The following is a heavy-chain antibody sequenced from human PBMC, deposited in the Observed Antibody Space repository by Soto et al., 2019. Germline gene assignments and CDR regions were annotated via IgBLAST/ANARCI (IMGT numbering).Heavy chain of an antibody. CDR1: GGSISSSSYY. CDR3: ARTSVPVDGD. Sequence: SETLSLTCTVSGGSISSSSYYWGWICQPPGKGLEWIGNIYYSGSTYHNPSLKSRVTKSADTSKNQFSLKLISVTATDTAVYYCARTSVPVDGDWGQGTLVTVSS. V-gene: IGHV4-39*01. J-gene: IGHJ4*02. D-gene: IGHD6-19*01. CDR2: IYYSGST.